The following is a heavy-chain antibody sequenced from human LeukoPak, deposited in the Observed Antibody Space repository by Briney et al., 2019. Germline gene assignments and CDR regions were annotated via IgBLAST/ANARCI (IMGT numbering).Heavy chain of an antibody. CDR3: ARGGYCSSTSCSPADYYYYMDV. V-gene: IGHV1-2*02. CDR1: GYTFTGYY. J-gene: IGHJ6*03. D-gene: IGHD2-2*01. CDR2: INPNSGGT. Sequence: GASVEVSCKASGYTFTGYYMHWVRQAPGQGLEWMGWINPNSGGTNYAQKFQGRVTMTRDTSISTAYMELSRLRSDDTAVYYCARGGYCSSTSCSPADYYYYMDVWGKGTTVTVSS.